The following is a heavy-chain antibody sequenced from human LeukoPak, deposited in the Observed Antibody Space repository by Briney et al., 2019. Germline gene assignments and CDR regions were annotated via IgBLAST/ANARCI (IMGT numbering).Heavy chain of an antibody. Sequence: ASVMVSCRASGYTFTAYWMHWVRQAPGQGLEWMGWISPKNGATFYAQKFQGRFTMTTDTSTSTGYMELKMLTSDDSAVYYCASPLSIAGAYWGQGTLVTVFS. V-gene: IGHV1-2*02. J-gene: IGHJ4*02. D-gene: IGHD6-13*01. CDR1: GYTFTAYW. CDR3: ASPLSIAGAY. CDR2: ISPKNGAT.